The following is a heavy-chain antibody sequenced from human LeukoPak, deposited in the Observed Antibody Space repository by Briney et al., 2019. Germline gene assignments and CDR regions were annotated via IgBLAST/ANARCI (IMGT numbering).Heavy chain of an antibody. Sequence: SQTLSLTCTVSGGSISSGGYYWSWIRQHPGKGLEWIGYIYYSGSTYYNPSLKSRVTISVDTSKNQFSLKLSSVTAADTAVYYCAREVIVVVPAASRWFDHWGQGTLVTVSS. CDR3: AREVIVVVPAASRWFDH. CDR1: GGSISSGGYY. J-gene: IGHJ5*02. CDR2: IYYSGST. D-gene: IGHD2-2*01. V-gene: IGHV4-31*03.